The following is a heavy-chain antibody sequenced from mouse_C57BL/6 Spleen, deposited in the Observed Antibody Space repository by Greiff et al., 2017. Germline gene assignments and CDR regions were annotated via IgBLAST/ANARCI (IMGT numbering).Heavy chain of an antibody. D-gene: IGHD1-1*01. J-gene: IGHJ3*01. CDR1: GYTFTDYN. Sequence: VQLQQPGPELVRPGASVKLPCKASGYTFTDYNMDWVKQSPGQSLEWIGDINPNNGGTIYNQKFKGKATLTVDKSSSTAYMELRSLTSDDSAVYYCARAGYYGSSGWLAYWGQGTLVTVSA. V-gene: IGHV1-18*01. CDR3: ARAGYYGSSGWLAY. CDR2: INPNNGGT.